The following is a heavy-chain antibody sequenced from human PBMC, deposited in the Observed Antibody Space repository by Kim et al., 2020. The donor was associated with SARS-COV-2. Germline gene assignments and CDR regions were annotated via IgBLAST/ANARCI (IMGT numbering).Heavy chain of an antibody. J-gene: IGHJ3*02. CDR1: GGSFSGYY. CDR3: ARAALIHTAGVLRCAFDI. Sequence: SETLSLTCAVYGGSFSGYYWSWIRQPPGKGLEWIGEINHSGSTNYNTSLKSRVTISVDTSKNQFSLKLSSVTAADTAVYYCARAALIHTAGVLRCAFDIWGQGTMVTVSS. D-gene: IGHD5-18*01. CDR2: INHSGST. V-gene: IGHV4-34*01.